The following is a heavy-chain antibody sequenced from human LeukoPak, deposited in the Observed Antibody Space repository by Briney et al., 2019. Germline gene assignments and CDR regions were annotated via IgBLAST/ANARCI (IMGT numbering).Heavy chain of an antibody. J-gene: IGHJ4*02. Sequence: GGSLRLSCAASGFIFNSYEMNWVRQAPGKGLEWVSYISGSGLSIYYADSVKGRFTISRDNARNSLYLQMNSLRDEDTAVYYCAGDNIENGDLDYLDLWGQGTLVTVSS. CDR1: GFIFNSYE. CDR2: ISGSGLSI. CDR3: AGDNIENGDLDYLDL. V-gene: IGHV3-48*03. D-gene: IGHD2-21*02.